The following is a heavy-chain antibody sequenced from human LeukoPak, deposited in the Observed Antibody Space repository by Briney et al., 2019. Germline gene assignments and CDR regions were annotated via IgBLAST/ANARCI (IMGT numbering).Heavy chain of an antibody. CDR3: ARDRTTVTTYYFDY. CDR2: ISAYNGNT. V-gene: IGHV1-18*01. D-gene: IGHD4-17*01. Sequence: ASVKVSCKASGYTFTSYGIRCVRQAPGQGLEWMGWISAYNGNTNYAQKLQGRVTMTTDTSTSTAYMELSSLRSDDTAVYYCARDRTTVTTYYFDYWGQGTLVTVSS. J-gene: IGHJ4*02. CDR1: GYTFTSYG.